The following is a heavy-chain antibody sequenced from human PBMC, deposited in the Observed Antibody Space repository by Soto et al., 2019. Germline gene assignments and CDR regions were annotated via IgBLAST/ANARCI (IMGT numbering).Heavy chain of an antibody. CDR3: ARDRKEDIVVVVAATPWFDP. CDR1: GFTFSSYG. Sequence: PGGSLRLSCAASGFTFSSYGMHWVRQAPGKGLEWVAVISYDGSNKYYADSVKGRFTISRDNSKNTLYLQMNSLRAEDTAVYYCARDRKEDIVVVVAATPWFDPWGQGTLVTVSS. D-gene: IGHD2-15*01. V-gene: IGHV3-30*03. J-gene: IGHJ5*02. CDR2: ISYDGSNK.